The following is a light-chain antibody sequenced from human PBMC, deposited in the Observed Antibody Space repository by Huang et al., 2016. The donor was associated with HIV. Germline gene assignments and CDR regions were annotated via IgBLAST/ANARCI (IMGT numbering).Light chain of an antibody. Sequence: DIQMTQSPSSVSASVGDTVTITCRASQGISSWLAWYQQRPGKAPNLLIYAASSLQNGVPSRFRGSGSGTDFALTIRILQPEDFATYYCQQAKSFPTFGQGTKVEIK. V-gene: IGKV1-12*01. CDR1: QGISSW. CDR3: QQAKSFPT. CDR2: AAS. J-gene: IGKJ2*01.